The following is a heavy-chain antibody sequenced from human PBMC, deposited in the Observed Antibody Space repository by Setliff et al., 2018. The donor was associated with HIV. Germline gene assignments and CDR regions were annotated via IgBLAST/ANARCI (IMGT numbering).Heavy chain of an antibody. CDR2: IIPIFGTA. D-gene: IGHD6-19*01. J-gene: IGHJ3*01. CDR3: ARDRSGIAVAAPDAFDV. Sequence: SVKVSCKASGGAFSSYAISWVRQAPGQGLEWMGGIIPIFGTANYAQKFQGRVTITTDESTSTAYMELSSLRSEDSAVFYCARDRSGIAVAAPDAFDVWGQGTMVTVSS. CDR1: GGAFSSYA. V-gene: IGHV1-69*05.